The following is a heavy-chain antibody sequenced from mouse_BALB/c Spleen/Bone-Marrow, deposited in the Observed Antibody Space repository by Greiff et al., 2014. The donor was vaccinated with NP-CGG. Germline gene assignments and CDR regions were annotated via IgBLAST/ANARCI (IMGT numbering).Heavy chain of an antibody. J-gene: IGHJ4*01. CDR1: GYTFTSYY. Sequence: QVQLQQSGAELVKPGASVKLSCKASGYTFTSYYIYWVKQRPGQGLEWIGEINPSNGGTNFNEKFKSKATLTVDKSSSIAYMQLSSLTSEDSAVYYCTRSRRAMDYWGQEPQSPSPQ. V-gene: IGHV1S81*02. CDR2: INPSNGGT. D-gene: IGHD2-12*01. CDR3: TRSRRAMDY.